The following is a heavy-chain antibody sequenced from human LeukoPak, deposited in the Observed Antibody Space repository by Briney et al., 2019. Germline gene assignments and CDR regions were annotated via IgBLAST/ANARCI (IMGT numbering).Heavy chain of an antibody. V-gene: IGHV4-61*01. CDR2: IHSSGST. CDR3: ARHGTIERPFAFDY. Sequence: PSETLSLTCTVSGGSVSSGSYYWSWIRQPPGKGPQWIGYIHSSGSTNYNPSLKSRLTISVDPSKNQFSLKLSSVTAADTAVYYCARHGTIERPFAFDYWGQGTLVTVSS. J-gene: IGHJ4*02. D-gene: IGHD1-14*01. CDR1: GGSVSSGSYY.